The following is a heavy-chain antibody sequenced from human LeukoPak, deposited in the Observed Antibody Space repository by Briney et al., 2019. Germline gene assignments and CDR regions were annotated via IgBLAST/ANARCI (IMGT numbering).Heavy chain of an antibody. Sequence: ASVKVSCKASGYTFTNCDINWVRQATGQGLEWMGWMNPNSGNTGYAQKSQGRVTITRNTSINTAYIELSSLRSEDTAVYYCARADQWDGYKYYFDYWGQGTLVTVSS. D-gene: IGHD5-24*01. V-gene: IGHV1-8*03. CDR1: GYTFTNCD. CDR3: ARADQWDGYKYYFDY. CDR2: MNPNSGNT. J-gene: IGHJ4*02.